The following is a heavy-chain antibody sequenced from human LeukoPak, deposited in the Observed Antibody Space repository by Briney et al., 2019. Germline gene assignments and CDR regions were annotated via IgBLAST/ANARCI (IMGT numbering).Heavy chain of an antibody. J-gene: IGHJ4*02. CDR1: GGFISSGNW. Sequence: SGTLSLTCAVSGGFISSGNWWSWVRPPPGKGLEWIGEIYHSGSTSYNPSLKSRVTISVDKSKNQFSLKLSSVTAADTAVYYCARGGISIVALDYWGQGTLVTVSS. D-gene: IGHD6-13*01. CDR2: IYHSGST. V-gene: IGHV4-4*02. CDR3: ARGGISIVALDY.